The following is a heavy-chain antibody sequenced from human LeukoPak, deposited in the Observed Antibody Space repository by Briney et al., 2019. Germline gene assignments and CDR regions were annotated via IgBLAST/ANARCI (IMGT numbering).Heavy chain of an antibody. J-gene: IGHJ4*02. D-gene: IGHD6-13*01. CDR1: GGSISSSSYY. CDR3: ARSSYSSSWYGYYFGY. Sequence: SETLSLTCTVSGGSISSSSYYWGWIRQPPGKGLEWIGSIYYSGSTYYNPSLKSRVTISVDTSKNQFSLKLSSVTAADTAVYYCARSSYSSSWYGYYFGYWGQGTLVTVSS. V-gene: IGHV4-39*01. CDR2: IYYSGST.